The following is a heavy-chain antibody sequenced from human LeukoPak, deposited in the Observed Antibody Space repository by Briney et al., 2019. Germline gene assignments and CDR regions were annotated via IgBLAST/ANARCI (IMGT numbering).Heavy chain of an antibody. CDR1: GFTFSNYW. CDR2: IKPDGSEK. V-gene: IGHV3-7*04. Sequence: PGGCLRLSCAASGFTFSNYWMSWVRQAPGKGLEWVAKIKPDGSEKYYMDSVKGRFTISRDNAKNSLSLQMNSLRAEDTAAYYCARDLGYFQHWGQGTLVTVSS. CDR3: ARDLGYFQH. J-gene: IGHJ1*01.